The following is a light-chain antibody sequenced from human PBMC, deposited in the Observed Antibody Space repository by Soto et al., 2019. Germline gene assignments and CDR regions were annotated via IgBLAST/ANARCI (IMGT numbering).Light chain of an antibody. CDR3: QVWDSSSDPQV. Sequence: SYELTQPPSGSVAPAQTARITCGGNNSGSKSVHWYQQKPGQAPVLVVYDDSDRPSGIPERFSGSNSGNTATLTISRVAAGDGAAYSCQVWDSSSDPQVFGTGTQVPVL. V-gene: IGLV3-21*02. CDR1: NSGSKS. CDR2: DDS. J-gene: IGLJ1*01.